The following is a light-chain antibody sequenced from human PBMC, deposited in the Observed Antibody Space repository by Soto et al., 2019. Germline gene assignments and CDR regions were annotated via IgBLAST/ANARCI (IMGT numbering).Light chain of an antibody. CDR2: AAS. CDR1: QGISSY. Sequence: ENQMTQSTSTLSGSLLDRVTITCRASQGISSYLGWYQQKPGKAPNLLIYAASTLQSGVPSRFSGGGSGTQFTLTISSLQPDDFATYYCQQYNHYWTFGQGTKVDI. J-gene: IGKJ1*01. V-gene: IGKV1-9*01. CDR3: QQYNHYWT.